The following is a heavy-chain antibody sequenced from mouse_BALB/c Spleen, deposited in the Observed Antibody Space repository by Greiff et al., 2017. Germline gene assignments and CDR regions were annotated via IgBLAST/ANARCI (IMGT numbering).Heavy chain of an antibody. V-gene: IGHV5-17*02. Sequence: DVKLVESGGGLVQPGGSRKLSCAASGFTFSSFGMHWVRQAPEKGLEWVAYISSGSSTIYYADTVKGRFTISGENPKNTLFLQMTSLRSEDTAMYYCARDYYGRGFAYWGQGTLVTVSA. CDR1: GFTFSSFG. CDR2: ISSGSSTI. J-gene: IGHJ3*01. CDR3: ARDYYGRGFAY. D-gene: IGHD1-1*01.